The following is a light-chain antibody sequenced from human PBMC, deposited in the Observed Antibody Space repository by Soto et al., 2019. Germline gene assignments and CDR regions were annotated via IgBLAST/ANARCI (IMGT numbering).Light chain of an antibody. CDR2: LETSGSY. Sequence: QLVLTQSSSASASLGSSVKLTCTLSSGHTTYIIAWHQQQPGKAPRYLMNLETSGSYNKGSGVPDRFSGSSSGADRYLTISNLQFEDEADYYCESWGINTHVVFGGGTKLTVL. CDR1: SGHTTYI. CDR3: ESWGINTHVV. J-gene: IGLJ2*01. V-gene: IGLV4-60*02.